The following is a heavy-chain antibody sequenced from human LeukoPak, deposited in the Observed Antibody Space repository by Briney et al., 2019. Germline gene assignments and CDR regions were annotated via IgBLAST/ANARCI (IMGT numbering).Heavy chain of an antibody. V-gene: IGHV3-9*01. J-gene: IGHJ4*02. CDR3: AKGEYYGSGSYMFLFDY. CDR2: ISWNSGSI. Sequence: PGGSLRLSCAASGFTFDDYAMHWVRQAPGKGLEWVSGISWNSGSIGYADSVKGRFTISRDNAKNSLYLQMNSLRAEDTALYYCAKGEYYGSGSYMFLFDYWGQGTLVTVSS. CDR1: GFTFDDYA. D-gene: IGHD3-10*01.